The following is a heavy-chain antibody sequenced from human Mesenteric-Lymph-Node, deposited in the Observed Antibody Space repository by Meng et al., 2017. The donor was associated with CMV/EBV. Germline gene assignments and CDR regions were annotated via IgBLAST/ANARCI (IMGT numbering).Heavy chain of an antibody. V-gene: IGHV4-31*02. J-gene: IGHJ4*02. CDR3: ARDRDGYDCADY. CDR2: IYYSGST. CDR1: VCSIGSRGYY. Sequence: FSVCSIGSRGYYWRRIRQHPGKGLEWIGYIYYSGSTYCIPSLKSRVSISVDTSKNQFSLKLSTVAAADTAVYYCARDRDGYDCADYWGRGTLVTVSS. D-gene: IGHD5-24*01.